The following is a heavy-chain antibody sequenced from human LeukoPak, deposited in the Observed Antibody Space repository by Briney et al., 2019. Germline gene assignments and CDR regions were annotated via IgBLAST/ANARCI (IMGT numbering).Heavy chain of an antibody. D-gene: IGHD2-8*01. CDR1: GFTFSSYE. CDR2: ISSTGTVT. CDR3: ASTGRYCTNGVCYQHFDY. J-gene: IGHJ4*02. Sequence: GGSLRLSCAASGFTFSSYEINWVRQAPGKGLEWLSYISSTGTVTYYADSVKGRFTISRDNAKNSLYLHMNSLRAEDTAVYYCASTGRYCTNGVCYQHFDYWGQGTLVTVSS. V-gene: IGHV3-48*03.